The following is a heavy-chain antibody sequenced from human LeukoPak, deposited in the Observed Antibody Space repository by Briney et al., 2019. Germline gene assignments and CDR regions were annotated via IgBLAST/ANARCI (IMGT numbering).Heavy chain of an antibody. Sequence: ASVRVSFTASGYTFTGYYMHWVRQAPGQGLEWMGWINPNSGGTNYAQKFQGRVTMTRDTSISTAYMELSRLRSDDTAVYYCARATVTTSEIDYWGQGTLVTVSS. D-gene: IGHD4-17*01. J-gene: IGHJ4*02. CDR3: ARATVTTSEIDY. V-gene: IGHV1-2*02. CDR1: GYTFTGYY. CDR2: INPNSGGT.